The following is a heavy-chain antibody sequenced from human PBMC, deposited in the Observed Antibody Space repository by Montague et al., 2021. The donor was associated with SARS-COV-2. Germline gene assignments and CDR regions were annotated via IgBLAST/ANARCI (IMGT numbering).Heavy chain of an antibody. CDR2: NYYSGST. CDR3: ARQDPYSKQKFYYYYYYMDV. D-gene: IGHD4-11*01. J-gene: IGHJ6*03. V-gene: IGHV4-39*01. Sequence: SETLSLTCTVSGGSISSSSYYWGWIRQPPGKGLEWIGSNYYSGSTYYNPSLKSRVTISVDTSKNQFSLKLSSVTAADTAVYYCARQDPYSKQKFYYYYYYMDVWGKGTTVTVSS. CDR1: GGSISSSSYY.